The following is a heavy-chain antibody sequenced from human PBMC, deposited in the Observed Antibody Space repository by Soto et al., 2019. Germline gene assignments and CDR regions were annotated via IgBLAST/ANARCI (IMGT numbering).Heavy chain of an antibody. J-gene: IGHJ6*02. CDR2: IWYDGSNE. V-gene: IGHV3-30*04. CDR3: ARDDIPGRAVAIYGMDV. Sequence: PGESLKVSCAASGFTFSSYAMQGVRQAPGKWLEWVAVIWYDGSNEYDADAVKGRFTMYRDNSKNTLYLQMNSLRAEDTDVYYCARDDIPGRAVAIYGMDVWGQGTTVTVSS. CDR1: GFTFSSYA. D-gene: IGHD6-19*01.